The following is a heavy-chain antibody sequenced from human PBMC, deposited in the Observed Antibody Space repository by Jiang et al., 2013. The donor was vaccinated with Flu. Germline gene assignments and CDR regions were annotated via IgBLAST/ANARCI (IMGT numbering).Heavy chain of an antibody. V-gene: IGHV3-30*04. Sequence: GRSLRLSCAASGFTFSSYAMHWVRQAPGKGLEWVAVISYDGSNKYYADSVKGRFTISRDNSKNTLYLQMNSLRAEDTAVYYCATRRGHLLDYWGQGTLVTVSS. J-gene: IGHJ4*02. CDR2: ISYDGSNK. CDR1: GFTFSSYA. CDR3: ATRRGHLLDY.